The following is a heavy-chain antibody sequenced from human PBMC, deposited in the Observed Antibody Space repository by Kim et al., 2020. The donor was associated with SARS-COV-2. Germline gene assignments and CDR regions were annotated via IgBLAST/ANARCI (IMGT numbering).Heavy chain of an antibody. J-gene: IGHJ6*02. V-gene: IGHV1-8*01. CDR2: MNPNSGNT. D-gene: IGHD6-13*01. CDR1: GYTFTSYD. Sequence: ASVKVSCKASGYTFTSYDINWVRQATGQGLEWMGWMNPNSGNTGYAQKFQGRVTMTRNTSISTAYMELSSLRSEDTAVYYCARGSIAAAGPLGGRYYYYGMDVWGQGTTVTVSS. CDR3: ARGSIAAAGPLGGRYYYYGMDV.